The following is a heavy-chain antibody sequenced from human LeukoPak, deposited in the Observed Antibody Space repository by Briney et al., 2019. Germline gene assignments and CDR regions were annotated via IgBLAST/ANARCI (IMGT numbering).Heavy chain of an antibody. Sequence: SGASLRLSCAASGFTFSSHAMSWVRQAPGKGLEWVSAIRGNGGSTYYADSVKGRFTISRDNSKNTLYLQMNSLRAEDTAVYYCAKAPRIYYDSSGYPLDWYYGMDVWGQGTTVTVSS. D-gene: IGHD3-22*01. J-gene: IGHJ6*02. CDR3: AKAPRIYYDSSGYPLDWYYGMDV. V-gene: IGHV3-23*01. CDR2: IRGNGGST. CDR1: GFTFSSHA.